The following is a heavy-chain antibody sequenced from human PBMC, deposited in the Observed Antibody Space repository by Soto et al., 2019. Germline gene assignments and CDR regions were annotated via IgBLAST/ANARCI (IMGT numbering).Heavy chain of an antibody. CDR3: ARDVVVVAARWFDP. CDR1: GYTFTSYG. V-gene: IGHV1-18*01. Sequence: ALVKFSCKASGYTFTSYGISWVRQAPGQGLEWMGWISAYNGNTNYAQKLQGRVTMTTDTSTSTAYMELRSLRSDDTAVYYCARDVVVVAARWFDPWGQGTLVTVSS. J-gene: IGHJ5*02. CDR2: ISAYNGNT. D-gene: IGHD2-15*01.